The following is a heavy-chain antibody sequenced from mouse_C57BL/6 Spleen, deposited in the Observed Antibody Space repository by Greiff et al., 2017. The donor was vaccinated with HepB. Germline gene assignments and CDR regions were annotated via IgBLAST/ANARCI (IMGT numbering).Heavy chain of an antibody. Sequence: EVMLVESGAELVRPGASVKLSCTASGFNIKDYYMHWVKQRPEQGLEWIGWIDPENGDTEYAAKFQGNATITEDTSSNTAYLQLSSLTSEDTAVYYCTTGGRRYAMDYWGQGTSVTVSS. V-gene: IGHV14-4*01. CDR1: GFNIKDYY. J-gene: IGHJ4*01. CDR3: TTGGRRYAMDY. CDR2: IDPENGDT.